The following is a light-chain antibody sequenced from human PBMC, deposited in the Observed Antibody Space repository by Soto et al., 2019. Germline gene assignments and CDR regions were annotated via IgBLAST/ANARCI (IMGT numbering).Light chain of an antibody. CDR3: IQSTQLSWT. Sequence: DIVMTQTPLSLSVTPGQPASISCKSSQSLLHSDGKTYLSWYLQKPGQPPQLLISEVSKRFSGVPDRFSGSESEADFTRKISRGAAGDVGVTYCIQSTQLSWTFGQGANVDNK. CDR2: EVS. J-gene: IGKJ1*01. CDR1: QSLLHSDGKTY. V-gene: IGKV2D-29*01.